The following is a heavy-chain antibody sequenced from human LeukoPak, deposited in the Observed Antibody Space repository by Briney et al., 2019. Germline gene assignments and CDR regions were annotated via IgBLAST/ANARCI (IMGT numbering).Heavy chain of an antibody. CDR3: ARELYGSGSYGFDY. CDR2: IRYDGSNK. V-gene: IGHV3-30*02. Sequence: GGSLRLSCAASGFIFNSYGMHWVRQAPGKGLEWVAFIRYDGSNKYYADSVKGRFTISRDNSKNTLYLQMNSLRVEDTAVYYCARELYGSGSYGFDYWGQGALVTVSS. D-gene: IGHD3-10*01. J-gene: IGHJ4*02. CDR1: GFIFNSYG.